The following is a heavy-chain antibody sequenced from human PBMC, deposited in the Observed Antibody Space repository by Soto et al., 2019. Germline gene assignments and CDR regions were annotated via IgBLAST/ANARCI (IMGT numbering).Heavy chain of an antibody. CDR3: ARGGEYYYDSSGYSPYYYYGMDV. V-gene: IGHV1-69*13. CDR2: IIPIFGTA. CDR1: GGTFSSYA. Sequence: SVKVSCKASGGTFSSYAISWVRQAPGQGLEWMGGIIPIFGTANYAQKFRGRVTITADESTSTAYMELSSLRSEDTAVYYCARGGEYYYDSSGYSPYYYYGMDVWGQGTTVTVSS. J-gene: IGHJ6*02. D-gene: IGHD3-22*01.